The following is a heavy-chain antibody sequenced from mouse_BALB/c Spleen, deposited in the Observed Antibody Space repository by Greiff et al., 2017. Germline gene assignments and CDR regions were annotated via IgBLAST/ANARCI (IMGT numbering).Heavy chain of an antibody. V-gene: IGHV1-80*01. CDR3: ARGGDGYYGGYFDY. D-gene: IGHD2-3*01. J-gene: IGHJ2*01. CDR2: IYPGDGDT. CDR1: GYAFSSYW. Sequence: QVQLKESGAELVRPGSSVKISCKASGYAFSSYWMNWVKQRPGQGLEWIGQIYPGDGDTNYNGKFKGKATLTADKSSSTAYMQLSSLTSEDSAVYFCARGGDGYYGGYFDYWGQGTTLTVSS.